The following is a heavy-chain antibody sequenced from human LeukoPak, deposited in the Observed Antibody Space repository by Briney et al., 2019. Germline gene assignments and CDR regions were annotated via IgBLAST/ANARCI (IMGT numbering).Heavy chain of an antibody. CDR1: GGTFSNYA. D-gene: IGHD6-19*01. CDR3: ARDRKGSGYYYYGMDV. Sequence: GASVKVSCKASGGTFSNYAISWVRQAPGQGLEWMGRIIPILGIANYAQKFQGRVTITADTSTSTAYMELSSLRSEDTAVYSCARDRKGSGYYYYGMDVWGQGTTVTVSS. V-gene: IGHV1-69*04. J-gene: IGHJ6*02. CDR2: IIPILGIA.